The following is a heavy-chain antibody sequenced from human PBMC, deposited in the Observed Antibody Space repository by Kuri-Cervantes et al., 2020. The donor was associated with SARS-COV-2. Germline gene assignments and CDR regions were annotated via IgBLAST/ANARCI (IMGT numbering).Heavy chain of an antibody. Sequence: GESLKTSCAASGFTFSSYWMSWVRQAPGKGLEWVANIKQDGSEKYYVDSVKGRFAISRDNAKNSLYLQMNSLRAEDTAVYYCARDYPLRWPFWNYYYYMDVWGKGTTVTVSS. D-gene: IGHD4-23*01. CDR2: IKQDGSEK. CDR1: GFTFSSYW. CDR3: ARDYPLRWPFWNYYYYMDV. V-gene: IGHV3-7*01. J-gene: IGHJ6*03.